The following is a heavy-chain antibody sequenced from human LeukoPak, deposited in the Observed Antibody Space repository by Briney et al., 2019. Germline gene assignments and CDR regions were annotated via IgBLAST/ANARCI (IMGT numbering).Heavy chain of an antibody. CDR3: ATHGSFSSTSCSRWSDP. CDR2: ISYEGNH. J-gene: IGHJ5*02. D-gene: IGHD2-2*01. Sequence: PSETLSLTCTVSGGSIRSGRYYWGWIRQPPGKGLEWSARISYEGNHYFIPSLKNRATTSVDTSKTQSSLKLSTLSAANTAVYYCATHGSFSSTSCSRWSDPWGQGTLVTVSS. CDR1: GGSIRSGRYY. V-gene: IGHV4-39*01.